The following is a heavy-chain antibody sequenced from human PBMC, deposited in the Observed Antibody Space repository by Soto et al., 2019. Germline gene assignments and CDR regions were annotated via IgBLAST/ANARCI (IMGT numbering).Heavy chain of an antibody. CDR3: AKGLSSLRFWSGTDY. D-gene: IGHD3-3*01. J-gene: IGHJ4*02. CDR2: ISGSGGST. V-gene: IGHV3-23*01. CDR1: GFTFSSYA. Sequence: PGGSLRLSCAASGFTFSSYAMSWVRQAPGKGLEWVSAISGSGGSTYYADSVKGRFTISRDNSKNTLYLQMNSLRAEDTAIHYCAKGLSSLRFWSGTDYWGQGTLATVSS.